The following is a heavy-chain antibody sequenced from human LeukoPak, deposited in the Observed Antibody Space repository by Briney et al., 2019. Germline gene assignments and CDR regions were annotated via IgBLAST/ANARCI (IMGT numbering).Heavy chain of an antibody. CDR2: INHSGST. J-gene: IGHJ3*01. CDR3: ARANYYDTSGYSRGAFDV. V-gene: IGHV4-34*01. D-gene: IGHD3-22*01. Sequence: SETLSLTCAVYGGSFSGYYWSWIRQPPGKGLEWIGEINHSGSTNYNPSLKSRVTISVDTSKNQFSLKLSSVTAADTAVYYCARANYYDTSGYSRGAFDVWGQGTMVTVSS. CDR1: GGSFSGYY.